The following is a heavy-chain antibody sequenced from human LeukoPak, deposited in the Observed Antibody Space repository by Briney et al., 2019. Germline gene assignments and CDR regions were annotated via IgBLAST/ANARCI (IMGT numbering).Heavy chain of an antibody. CDR1: GFTFDDYA. D-gene: IGHD3-22*01. CDR3: AKDNRERNYYDSSGYYYFDY. CDR2: ISWDGGST. J-gene: IGHJ4*02. Sequence: GGSLRLSCAASGFTFDDYAMHWVRQAPGKGLEWVSLISWDGGSTYYADSVKGRFTISRDNSKNSLYLQMNSLRAEDTALYYRAKDNRERNYYDSSGYYYFDYWGQGTLVTVSS. V-gene: IGHV3-43D*04.